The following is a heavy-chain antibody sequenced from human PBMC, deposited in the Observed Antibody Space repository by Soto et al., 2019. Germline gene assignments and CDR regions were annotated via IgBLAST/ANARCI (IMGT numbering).Heavy chain of an antibody. J-gene: IGHJ4*02. CDR2: ISYDGSNK. CDR1: GFTFSSNA. CDR3: AQWLY. D-gene: IGHD3-22*01. V-gene: IGHV3-30-3*01. Sequence: QVQLVESGGGVVQPGRSLRLSCAASGFTFSSNAMHWVRQAPGKGLEWVAVISYDGSNKYYADSVKGRFTISRDNSKNTLYLQMNSLRAEDTAVYYCAQWLYWGQGTLVTVSS.